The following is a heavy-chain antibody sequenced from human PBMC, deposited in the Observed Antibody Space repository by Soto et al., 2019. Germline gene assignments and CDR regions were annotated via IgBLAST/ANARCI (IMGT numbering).Heavy chain of an antibody. D-gene: IGHD3-3*02. Sequence: QVQLVQSGAEVKKPGSSVKVSCTASGGTFSSYAISWVRQAPGQGLEWMGGIIPVFGIANSAQKFQGRVTITADESTTTAYMELSSLRSEDTAVYYCASQHLAGYFFDFWGQGTLVTVSS. CDR2: IIPVFGIA. J-gene: IGHJ4*02. V-gene: IGHV1-69*01. CDR3: ASQHLAGYFFDF. CDR1: GGTFSSYA.